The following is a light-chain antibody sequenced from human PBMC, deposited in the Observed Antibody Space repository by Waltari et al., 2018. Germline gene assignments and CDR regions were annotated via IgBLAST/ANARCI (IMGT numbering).Light chain of an antibody. J-gene: IGKJ3*01. CDR1: QSINND. Sequence: DIQMTQSPSSLSASVGDRVTITFRASQSINNDLNWYQQKPGKAPKLHIYAASTLQSGAPSRVSGSGSGTDFTLTISSLQPEDFATYYCQQSYNTPTLGPGTKVEI. CDR2: AAS. CDR3: QQSYNTPT. V-gene: IGKV1-39*01.